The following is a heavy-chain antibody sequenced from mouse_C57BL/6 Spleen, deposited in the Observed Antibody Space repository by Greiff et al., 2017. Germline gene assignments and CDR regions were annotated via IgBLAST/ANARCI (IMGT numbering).Heavy chain of an antibody. CDR1: GYTFTDYE. V-gene: IGHV1-15*01. CDR2: IDPETGGT. D-gene: IGHD3-3*01. Sequence: VQLQQSGAELVRPGASVTLSCKASGYTFTDYEMHWVKQTPVHGLEWIGAIDPETGGTAYNQKFKGKAILTADKSSSTAYMERRSLTSEDSAVYYCTRNWRAPFDYWGQGTTLTVSS. CDR3: TRNWRAPFDY. J-gene: IGHJ2*01.